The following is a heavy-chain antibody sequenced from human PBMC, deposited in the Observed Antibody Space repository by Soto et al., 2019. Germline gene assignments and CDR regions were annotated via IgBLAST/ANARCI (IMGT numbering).Heavy chain of an antibody. V-gene: IGHV5-10-1*01. J-gene: IGHJ6*02. CDR3: ARQAPVYGDYFYYGMDV. CDR1: GYSFTSYW. D-gene: IGHD4-17*01. CDR2: IDPSDSYT. Sequence: GESLKISFKGSGYSFTSYWISWVRQMPGKGLEWMGRIDPSDSYTNYSPSFQGHVTISADKSISTAYLQWSSLKASDTAMYYCARQAPVYGDYFYYGMDVWGQETPVTVS.